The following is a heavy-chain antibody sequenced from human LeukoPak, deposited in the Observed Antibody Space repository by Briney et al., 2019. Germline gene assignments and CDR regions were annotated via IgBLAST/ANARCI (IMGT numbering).Heavy chain of an antibody. CDR2: IRSGGSA. J-gene: IGHJ3*01. D-gene: IGHD4-17*01. CDR3: ARDPNGDYIGAFDF. CDR1: GFTFSNYA. V-gene: IGHV3-23*01. Sequence: AGGSLRLSCAASGFTFSNYAMIWVRQAPGQGLEWVSAIRSGGSAKYADPVKARFTISRDNSKNTLYLQMNSLRAEDTALYFCARDPNGDYIGAFDFLGQGTVVTVSS.